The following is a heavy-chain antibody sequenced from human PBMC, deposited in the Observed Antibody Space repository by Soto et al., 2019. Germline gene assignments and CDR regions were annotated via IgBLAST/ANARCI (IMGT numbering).Heavy chain of an antibody. Sequence: GGSLRLSCAASGFTFSSYAMSWVRQAPGKGLEWVSAISGSGGSTYYADSVKGRFTISRDNSKNTLYLQMNSLRAEDTAVYYCAITLARYSGYDAFDYWGQGTLVTVSS. J-gene: IGHJ4*02. CDR1: GFTFSSYA. V-gene: IGHV3-23*01. D-gene: IGHD5-12*01. CDR3: AITLARYSGYDAFDY. CDR2: ISGSGGST.